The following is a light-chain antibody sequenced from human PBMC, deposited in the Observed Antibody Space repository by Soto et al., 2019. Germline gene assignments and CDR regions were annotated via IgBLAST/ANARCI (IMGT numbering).Light chain of an antibody. CDR3: ATWDDTLNGRV. J-gene: IGLJ3*02. CDR1: SSNIGSNS. V-gene: IGLV1-44*01. Sequence: QAVVTQPPSASGTPGQRVTISCSGGSSNIGSNSVNWYHQVAGTAPKLLIHSDNQRPSGVPDRFSGSKSGTSASLAISGLQSGDEADYYCATWDDTLNGRVFGGGTKVTVL. CDR2: SDN.